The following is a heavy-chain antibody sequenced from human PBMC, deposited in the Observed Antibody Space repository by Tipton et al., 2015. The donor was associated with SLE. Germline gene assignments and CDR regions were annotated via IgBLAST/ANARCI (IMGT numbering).Heavy chain of an antibody. Sequence: TLSLTCTVSGGSISSYYWSWIRQPPGKGLEWIGEINHSGSTNYNPSLKSRVTISVDKSKKQFSLKLSSVTAADTAVYYCAYPGDLDAFEIWGQGTMVTVSS. CDR2: INHSGST. V-gene: IGHV4-34*01. J-gene: IGHJ3*02. D-gene: IGHD7-27*01. CDR1: GGSISSYY. CDR3: AYPGDLDAFEI.